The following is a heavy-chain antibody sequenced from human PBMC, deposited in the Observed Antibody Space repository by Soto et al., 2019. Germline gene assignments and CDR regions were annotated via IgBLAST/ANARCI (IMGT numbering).Heavy chain of an antibody. Sequence: EVQLVESGGGLVQPGGSLRLSCAASGFTFSSYWMSWVRQAPGKGLEWVANIKQDGSEKYYVDSVKGRFTISRDNAKNSLYLQMNSLRAEDTAVYYCATNDCSSTSCYPASFDYWGQGTLVTVSS. J-gene: IGHJ4*02. CDR1: GFTFSSYW. CDR2: IKQDGSEK. V-gene: IGHV3-7*01. CDR3: ATNDCSSTSCYPASFDY. D-gene: IGHD2-2*01.